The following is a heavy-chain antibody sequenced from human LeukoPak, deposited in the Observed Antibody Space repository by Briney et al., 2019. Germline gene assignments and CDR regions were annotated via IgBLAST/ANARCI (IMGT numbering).Heavy chain of an antibody. CDR1: GGSISSYY. V-gene: IGHV4-4*09. J-gene: IGHJ6*03. Sequence: PSETLSLTCTVSGGSISSYYWSWIRQPPGKGLEWIGYIYASGSTYYNPSLKSRVTISVDTSKNQFSLKLSSVTAADTAVYYCARVGSEMATIRALGYYYYMDVWGKGTTVTVSS. D-gene: IGHD5-24*01. CDR2: IYASGST. CDR3: ARVGSEMATIRALGYYYYMDV.